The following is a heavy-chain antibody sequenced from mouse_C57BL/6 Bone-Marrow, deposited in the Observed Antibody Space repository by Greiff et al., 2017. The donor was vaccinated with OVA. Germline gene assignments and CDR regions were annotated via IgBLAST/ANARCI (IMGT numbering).Heavy chain of an antibody. CDR3: ARQEIYDGYYSFAY. D-gene: IGHD2-3*01. Sequence: EVMLVESGGGLVKPGGSLKLSCAASGFTFSDYGMHWVRQAPEKGLEWVAYISSGSSTIYYADTVKGRFTISRDNAKNTLFLQMTSLRSEDTAMYYCARQEIYDGYYSFAYWGQGTLVTVSA. CDR1: GFTFSDYG. J-gene: IGHJ3*01. V-gene: IGHV5-17*01. CDR2: ISSGSSTI.